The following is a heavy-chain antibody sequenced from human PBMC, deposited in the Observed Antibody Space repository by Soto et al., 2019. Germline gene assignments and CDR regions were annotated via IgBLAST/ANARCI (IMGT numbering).Heavy chain of an antibody. V-gene: IGHV4-34*01. J-gene: IGHJ4*02. Sequence: QVQLQQWGAGLLKPSETLSLTCAVYGGSFSGYYWSCIRQPPGKGLEWIGEINHSGSTNYNPSLKSRVTISIDTSKNQFSLKLSSVTAADTAVYYCARRSSSWYAWSFDYWGQGTLVTVSS. CDR1: GGSFSGYY. CDR2: INHSGST. CDR3: ARRSSSWYAWSFDY. D-gene: IGHD6-13*01.